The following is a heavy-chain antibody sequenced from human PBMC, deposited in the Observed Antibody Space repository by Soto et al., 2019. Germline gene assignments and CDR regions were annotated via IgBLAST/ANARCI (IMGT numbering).Heavy chain of an antibody. Sequence: PWGSLRLSCAASGFTFSSYAMSCVRQAPWRGLEWVSSISGSGGSTYYADSVKGRFTITRDNSKNTLYLQMNSLRAEDTAVYYCAKDRDYYGSGSYWVYYYGMDAWGQATTVTVSS. V-gene: IGHV3-23*01. J-gene: IGHJ6*02. CDR2: ISGSGGST. D-gene: IGHD3-10*01. CDR3: AKDRDYYGSGSYWVYYYGMDA. CDR1: GFTFSSYA.